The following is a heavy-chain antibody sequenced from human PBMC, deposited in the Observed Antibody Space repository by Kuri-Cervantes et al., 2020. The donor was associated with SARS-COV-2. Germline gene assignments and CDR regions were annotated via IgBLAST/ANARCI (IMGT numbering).Heavy chain of an antibody. V-gene: IGHV1-69*08. Sequence: SVKVSCKASGGTFISSSITWVRQAPGQGLEWMGRINLMFDSANYAQRVQGRVTITADKSTRTTYMELSSLTSEDTAVYYCARVHCISVSCFSAYPLDVWDQGTTVTVSS. CDR2: INLMFDSA. D-gene: IGHD2-2*01. CDR1: GGTFISSS. CDR3: ARVHCISVSCFSAYPLDV. J-gene: IGHJ6*02.